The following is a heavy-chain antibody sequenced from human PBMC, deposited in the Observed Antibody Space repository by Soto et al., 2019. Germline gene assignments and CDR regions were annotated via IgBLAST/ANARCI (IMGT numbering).Heavy chain of an antibody. V-gene: IGHV3-30-3*01. CDR2: ISYDGSNK. CDR1: GFTFSSYA. J-gene: IGHJ6*02. CDR3: AMWEEQLSYGMDV. D-gene: IGHD6-13*01. Sequence: QVQLVESGGGVVQPGRSLRLSCAASGFTFSSYAMHWVRQAPGKGLEWVAVISYDGSNKYYADSVKGRFTISRDNSKNTLQLQMNRLRAEDTAVYYCAMWEEQLSYGMDVWGQGTTVTVSS.